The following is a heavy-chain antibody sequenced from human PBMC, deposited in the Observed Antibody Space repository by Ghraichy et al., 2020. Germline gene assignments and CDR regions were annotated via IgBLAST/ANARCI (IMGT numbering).Heavy chain of an antibody. J-gene: IGHJ4*02. V-gene: IGHV1-24*01. Sequence: ASVKVSCKVSGYTLTELSMHWVRQAPGKGLEWMGGFDPEDGETIYAQKFQGRVTMTEDTSTDTAYMELSSLRSEDTAVYYCATAPPRSSWFDYWGQGTLVTVSS. CDR2: FDPEDGET. CDR3: ATAPPRSSWFDY. D-gene: IGHD6-6*01. CDR1: GYTLTELS.